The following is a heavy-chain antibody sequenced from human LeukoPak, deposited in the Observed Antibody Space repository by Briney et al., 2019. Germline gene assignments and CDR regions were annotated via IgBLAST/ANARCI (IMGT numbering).Heavy chain of an antibody. D-gene: IGHD3-10*01. CDR2: INPNSGGT. CDR1: GYTFTGYY. J-gene: IGHJ4*02. V-gene: IGHV1-2*02. CDR3: ARDQGSGINPFDY. Sequence: ASVKVSCKASGYTFTGYYMHWVRQAPGQGLEWMGWINPNSGGTNYAQKFQGRVTMTRDTSISTAYMELSRLRSDDTAVYYCARDQGSGINPFDYWGQGTLVTVSS.